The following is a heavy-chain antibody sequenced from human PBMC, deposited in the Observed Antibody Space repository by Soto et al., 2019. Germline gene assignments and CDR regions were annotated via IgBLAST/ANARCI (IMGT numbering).Heavy chain of an antibody. Sequence: ASVKVSCKASGYTFTSYGISWVRQAPGQGLEWTGWISAYNGNTNYAQKLQGRVTMTTDTSTSTAYMELRSLRSDDTAVYYCARSPMVRGVIIWNMDVWGQGTTVTVSS. D-gene: IGHD3-10*01. CDR1: GYTFTSYG. CDR3: ARSPMVRGVIIWNMDV. J-gene: IGHJ6*02. V-gene: IGHV1-18*01. CDR2: ISAYNGNT.